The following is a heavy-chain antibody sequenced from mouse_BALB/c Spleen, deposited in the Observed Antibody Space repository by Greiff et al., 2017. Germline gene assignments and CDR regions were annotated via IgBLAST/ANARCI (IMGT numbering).Heavy chain of an antibody. J-gene: IGHJ4*01. Sequence: VQLQQPGAELVMPGASVKMSCKASGYTFTDYWMHWVKQRPGQGLEWIGAVDPSDSYTSYNQKFKGKATLTVDASSSTAYMQLSSLTSEDSAVSYCSRGKGSDHYAMDYWGQGTTVTVSS. CDR3: SRGKGSDHYAMDY. CDR1: GYTFTDYW. D-gene: IGHD1-1*02. V-gene: IGHV1-69*01. CDR2: VDPSDSYT.